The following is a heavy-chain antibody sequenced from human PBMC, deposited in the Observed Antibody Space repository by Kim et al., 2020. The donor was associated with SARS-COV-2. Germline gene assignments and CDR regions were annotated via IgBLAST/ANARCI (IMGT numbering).Heavy chain of an antibody. CDR3: ARGNYGSGSSYFTSNWFDP. J-gene: IGHJ5*02. D-gene: IGHD3-10*01. CDR1: GYTFTNYY. V-gene: IGHV1-46*03. Sequence: ASVKVSCKASGYTFTNYYLHWVRQAPGQGLEWMGIINPSGGSTNYAQKFQGRVTMTRDTSTSTVYMELSSLKSEDTAVYYCARGNYGSGSSYFTSNWFDPWGKGTLATVSS. CDR2: INPSGGST.